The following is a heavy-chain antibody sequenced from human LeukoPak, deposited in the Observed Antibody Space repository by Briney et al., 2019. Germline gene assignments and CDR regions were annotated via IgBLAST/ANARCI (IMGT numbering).Heavy chain of an antibody. CDR1: GGTFSSYA. D-gene: IGHD1-26*01. CDR3: ASGYSGSYSVTGFDP. CDR2: TIPIFGTA. V-gene: IGHV1-69*13. Sequence: SVKVSCKASGGTFSSYAISWVRQAPGQGLEWMGGTIPIFGTANYAQKFQGRVTITADESTSTAYMELSSLRSEDTAVYYCASGYSGSYSVTGFDPWGQGTLVTVSS. J-gene: IGHJ5*02.